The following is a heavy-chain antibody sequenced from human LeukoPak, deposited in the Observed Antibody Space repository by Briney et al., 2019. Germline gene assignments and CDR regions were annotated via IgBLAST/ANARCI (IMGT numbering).Heavy chain of an antibody. CDR1: GFTVSSNY. Sequence: GGSLRLSCAASGFTVSSNYMSWVRQAPGKGLEWVANIKEDGSEKYYVDSVKGRFTISRDNAKNSLYLQMNSLRAEDTAVYYCARDLGYCSNGVCYTVFDYWGQGTLVTVSS. CDR3: ARDLGYCSNGVCYTVFDY. D-gene: IGHD2-8*01. CDR2: IKEDGSEK. V-gene: IGHV3-7*01. J-gene: IGHJ4*02.